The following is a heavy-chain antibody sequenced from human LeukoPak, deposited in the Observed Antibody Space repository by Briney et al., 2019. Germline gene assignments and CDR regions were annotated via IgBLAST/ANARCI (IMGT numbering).Heavy chain of an antibody. CDR1: GFTFSSYA. CDR2: ISGSGGST. V-gene: IGHV3-23*01. J-gene: IGHJ4*02. D-gene: IGHD3-22*01. Sequence: GGSLRLSCAASGFTFSSYAMSWVRQAPGKGLEWVSAISGSGGSTYYADSVKGRFTISRDNSKNTLYLQMNSLRAEDTAVYYCAKDQEYYYDSSGSPYYFDYWGQGTLVTVSS. CDR3: AKDQEYYYDSSGSPYYFDY.